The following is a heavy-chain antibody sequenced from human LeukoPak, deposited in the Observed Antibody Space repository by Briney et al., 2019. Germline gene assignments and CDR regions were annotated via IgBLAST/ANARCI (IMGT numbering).Heavy chain of an antibody. CDR3: ARDRGTWNDDGFDY. CDR2: IYISGST. J-gene: IGHJ4*02. V-gene: IGHV4-4*07. Sequence: SETLSLSCTVSGGSISSYYWSWIRQPAGKGLEWIGRIYISGSTNYNPSLKSRVTMSVDTSKNQFSLKLSSVTAADTAVYYCARDRGTWNDDGFDYWGQGTLVTVSS. CDR1: GGSISSYY. D-gene: IGHD1-1*01.